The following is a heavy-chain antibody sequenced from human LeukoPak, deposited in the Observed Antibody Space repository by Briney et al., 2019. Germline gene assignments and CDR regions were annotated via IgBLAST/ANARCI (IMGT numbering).Heavy chain of an antibody. D-gene: IGHD2-15*01. Sequence: GRSLRLSCAASGFTFSNYGMHWVRQAPGKGLEWVAVISYDGSNKYYADSVKGRFTISRDNSKNTLYLQMNSLRAEDTAVYYCAKDHLRYCSGGSCYPDYWGQGTLVTVSS. CDR1: GFTFSNYG. CDR3: AKDHLRYCSGGSCYPDY. CDR2: ISYDGSNK. V-gene: IGHV3-30*18. J-gene: IGHJ4*02.